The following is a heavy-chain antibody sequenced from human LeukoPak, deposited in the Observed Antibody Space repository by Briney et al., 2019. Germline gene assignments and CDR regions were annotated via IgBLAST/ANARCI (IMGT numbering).Heavy chain of an antibody. V-gene: IGHV4-39*07. CDR3: ARAGNYVWFDP. Sequence: PSETLSLTCTVSGGSISSSSYYWGWIRQPPGKGLEWIGSIYYSGSTYYNPSLKSRVTISVDTSKNQFSLKLSSVTAADTAVYYCARAGNYVWFDPWGQGTLVTVSS. CDR1: GGSISSSSYY. D-gene: IGHD4-11*01. CDR2: IYYSGST. J-gene: IGHJ5*02.